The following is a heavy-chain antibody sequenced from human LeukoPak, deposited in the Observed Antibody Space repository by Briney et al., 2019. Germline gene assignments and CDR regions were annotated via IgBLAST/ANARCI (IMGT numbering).Heavy chain of an antibody. CDR2: ISSSSSTI. Sequence: GGSLRLSCAASGFTFSSYSMNWVRQAPGKGLEWVSYISSSSSTIYYADSVKGRFTISRDNAKNSLYLQMNSLRAEDTAVYYCASFYSGYEYYFDYWGQGTLVTVSS. V-gene: IGHV3-48*04. CDR1: GFTFSSYS. D-gene: IGHD5-12*01. CDR3: ASFYSGYEYYFDY. J-gene: IGHJ4*02.